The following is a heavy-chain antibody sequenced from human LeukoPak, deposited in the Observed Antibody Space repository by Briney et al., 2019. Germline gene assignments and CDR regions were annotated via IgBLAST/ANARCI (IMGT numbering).Heavy chain of an antibody. J-gene: IGHJ4*02. CDR3: ARGWDWNPNFDY. Sequence: ASVKVSCKPSGYTFTSYGISWVRQAPGHGLEWMGWISAYSGNTNYAQKLQGRVTMTTDTSTSTAYMELRSLRSDDTAVYYCARGWDWNPNFDYWGQGTLVTVSS. V-gene: IGHV1-18*04. CDR1: GYTFTSYG. D-gene: IGHD1-1*01. CDR2: ISAYSGNT.